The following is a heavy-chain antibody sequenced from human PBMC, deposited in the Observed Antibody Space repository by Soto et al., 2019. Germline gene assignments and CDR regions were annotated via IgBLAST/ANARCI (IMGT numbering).Heavy chain of an antibody. Sequence: ASVKVSCKASGYTFTSYAMHWVRQAPGQRLEWMGWINAGYGNTKYSQKFQGRVTITRDTSTSTAYMELRSLRSDDTAVYYCAKRRGYSNGEFDYWGQGTLVTVS. V-gene: IGHV1-3*01. D-gene: IGHD5-18*01. CDR1: GYTFTSYA. CDR2: INAGYGNT. CDR3: AKRRGYSNGEFDY. J-gene: IGHJ4*02.